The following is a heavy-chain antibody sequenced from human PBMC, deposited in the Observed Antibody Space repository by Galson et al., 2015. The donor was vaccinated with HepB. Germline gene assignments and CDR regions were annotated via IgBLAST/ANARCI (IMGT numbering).Heavy chain of an antibody. CDR3: ARVLRYFDWLLPHDY. CDR2: ISYDGSNK. D-gene: IGHD3-9*01. CDR1: GFTFSSYA. Sequence: LRLSCAASGFTFSSYAMHWVRQAPGKGLEWVAVISYDGSNKYYADSVKGRFTISRDNSKNTLYLQMNSLRAEDTAVYYCARVLRYFDWLLPHDYWGQGTLVTVSS. J-gene: IGHJ4*02. V-gene: IGHV3-30-3*01.